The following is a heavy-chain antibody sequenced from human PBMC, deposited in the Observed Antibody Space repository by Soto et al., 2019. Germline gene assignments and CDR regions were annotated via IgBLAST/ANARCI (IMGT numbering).Heavy chain of an antibody. J-gene: IGHJ6*02. Sequence: ESGPTLVNPTEALTLTCTVSGFSLSNARMGVSWIRQPPGKALEWLAHIFSNDEKSYSTSLKSRLTISKDTSKSQVVLTMTNMDPVDTATYYCARIPRSSWYAARYRLYGMDVWGQGTTVTVSS. D-gene: IGHD6-13*01. CDR1: GFSLSNARMG. V-gene: IGHV2-26*01. CDR2: IFSNDEK. CDR3: ARIPRSSWYAARYRLYGMDV.